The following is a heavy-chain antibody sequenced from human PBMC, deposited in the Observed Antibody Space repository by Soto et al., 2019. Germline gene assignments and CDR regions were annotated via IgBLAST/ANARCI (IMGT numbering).Heavy chain of an antibody. V-gene: IGHV1-69*13. J-gene: IGHJ6*02. CDR3: ARGLKVWGTLPYYYYYYGMDV. Sequence: GASVKVSCKASGGTFSSYAISWVRQAPGQGLEWMGGIIPIFGTANYAQKFQGRATITADESTSTAYMELSSLRSEDTAVYYCARGLKVWGTLPYYYYYYGMDVWGQGTTVTVSS. D-gene: IGHD2-8*01. CDR2: IIPIFGTA. CDR1: GGTFSSYA.